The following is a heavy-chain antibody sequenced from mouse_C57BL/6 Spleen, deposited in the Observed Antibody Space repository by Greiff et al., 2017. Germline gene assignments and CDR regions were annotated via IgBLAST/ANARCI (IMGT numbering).Heavy chain of an antibody. Sequence: EVKLVESGGGLVKPGGSLKLSCAASGFTFSDYGMHWVRQAPEKGLEWVAYISSGSSTIYYADTVKGRFTISRDNAKNTLFLQMTSLRSEDTAMYYCAEIRREYYAMDYWGQGTSVTVSS. CDR1: GFTFSDYG. V-gene: IGHV5-17*01. J-gene: IGHJ4*01. CDR2: ISSGSSTI. CDR3: AEIRREYYAMDY. D-gene: IGHD2-12*01.